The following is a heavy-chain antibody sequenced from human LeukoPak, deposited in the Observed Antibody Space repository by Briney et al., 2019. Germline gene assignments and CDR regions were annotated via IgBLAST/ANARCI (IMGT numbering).Heavy chain of an antibody. V-gene: IGHV3-21*01. J-gene: IGHJ4*02. D-gene: IGHD2-2*01. CDR3: ASLGANIVVVPAARSDY. Sequence: GGSLRLSCAASGFTFSSYSMNWVRQAPGKGLEWVSSISSSGSYIYYADSVKGRFTISRDNAKNSLYLQMNSLRAEDTAVYYCASLGANIVVVPAARSDYWGQGTLVTVSS. CDR2: ISSSGSYI. CDR1: GFTFSSYS.